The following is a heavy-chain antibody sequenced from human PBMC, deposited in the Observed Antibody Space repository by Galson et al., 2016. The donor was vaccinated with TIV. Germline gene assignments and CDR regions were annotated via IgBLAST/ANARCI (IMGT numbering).Heavy chain of an antibody. V-gene: IGHV4-30-4*01. CDR3: ATPTTVTNDAFSI. J-gene: IGHJ3*02. Sequence: LSLPCTVSGGSINNGGYYWSWIRQPPGKGLEWIGHIYYRGGTKYNPSLKSRLTISLDTSKNQCSLQLSSVTAADTAVYFCATPTTVTNDAFSIWGQGTLVTVSS. D-gene: IGHD4-17*01. CDR2: IYYRGGT. CDR1: GGSINNGGYY.